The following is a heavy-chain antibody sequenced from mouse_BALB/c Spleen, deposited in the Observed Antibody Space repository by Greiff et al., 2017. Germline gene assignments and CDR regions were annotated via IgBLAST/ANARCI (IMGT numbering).Heavy chain of an antibody. V-gene: IGHV5-6-3*01. CDR3: ARGSAWFAY. Sequence: DVQLVESGGGLVQPGGSLKLSCAASGFTFSSYGMSWVRQTPDKRLELVATINSNGGNTYYPDSVKGRFTISRDNAKNTLYLQMTSLKSEDTAMYYCARGSAWFAYWGQGTLVTVSS. J-gene: IGHJ3*01. CDR1: GFTFSSYG. CDR2: INSNGGNT.